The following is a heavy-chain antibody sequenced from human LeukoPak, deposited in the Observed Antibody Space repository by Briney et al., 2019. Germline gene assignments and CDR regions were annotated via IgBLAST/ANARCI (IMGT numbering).Heavy chain of an antibody. V-gene: IGHV3-23*01. CDR1: GFPFRMYA. CDR2: IIYDGRHT. CDR3: AKDGLSYDGSTHVYYFQS. D-gene: IGHD3-22*01. Sequence: GSLILSFTASGFPFRMYAMSWVRQAPGKGLESVASIIYDGRHTYYAASVKGRFTISRDNSQNTLYLQMNSLRAEDTALYYCAKDGLSYDGSTHVYYFQSLGQGTLVTVSS. J-gene: IGHJ4*02.